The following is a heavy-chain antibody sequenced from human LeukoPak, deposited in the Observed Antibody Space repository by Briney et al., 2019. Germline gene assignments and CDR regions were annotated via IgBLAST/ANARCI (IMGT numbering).Heavy chain of an antibody. J-gene: IGHJ5*02. CDR2: INHSETT. CDR1: GESFNGYH. D-gene: IGHD3-22*01. CDR3: ARDTYYYDSSGYPDWFDP. V-gene: IGHV4-34*01. Sequence: SETLSLTCAVYGESFNGYHWSWIRQPPGKGLEWIGEINHSETTNYDPSLKSRVTISVDTSKNQFSLKLSSVTAADTAVYYCARDTYYYDSSGYPDWFDPWGQGTLVTVSS.